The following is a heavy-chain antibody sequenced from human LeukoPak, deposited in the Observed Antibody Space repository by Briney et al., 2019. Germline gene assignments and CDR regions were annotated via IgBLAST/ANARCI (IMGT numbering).Heavy chain of an antibody. J-gene: IGHJ4*02. V-gene: IGHV3-48*01. CDR2: INSRSFTM. D-gene: IGHD1-26*01. CDR3: ARGRPSTSSSGSSTGFYFDS. Sequence: PGGSLRLSCAASGFTFSSYSMNWVRQAPGKGLEWVSYINSRSFTMYYADSVKGRFTISRDNAKNSLYLQMNSLRAEDTAVYYCARGRPSTSSSGSSTGFYFDSWGQGALVIVSS. CDR1: GFTFSSYS.